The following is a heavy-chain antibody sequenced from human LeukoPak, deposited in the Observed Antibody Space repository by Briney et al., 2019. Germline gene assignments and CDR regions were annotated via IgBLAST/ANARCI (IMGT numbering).Heavy chain of an antibody. J-gene: IGHJ4*02. CDR1: GGSISSGGYY. V-gene: IGHV4-30-2*01. D-gene: IGHD5-24*01. CDR3: ARERPRAAGYKESRSFDY. Sequence: PSETLSLTCTVSGGSISSGGYYWSWIRQPPGKGLEWIGYIYHSGSTYYNPSLKSRVTISVDRSKNQFSLKLSSVTAADTAVYYCARERPRAAGYKESRSFDYWGQGTLVTVSS. CDR2: IYHSGST.